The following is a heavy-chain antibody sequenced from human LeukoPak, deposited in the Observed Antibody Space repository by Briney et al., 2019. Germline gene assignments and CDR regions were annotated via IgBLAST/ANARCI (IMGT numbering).Heavy chain of an antibody. CDR1: GFTFSSYA. V-gene: IGHV3-30*04. D-gene: IGHD5-18*01. CDR2: ISYDGSNK. J-gene: IGHJ6*02. CDR3: AREAVDTAVSGRDYYYGMDV. Sequence: GGSLRLSCAASGFTFSSYAMHWVRQAPGKGLEWVAVISYDGSNKYYADSVKGRFTISRDNSKNTPYLQMNSLRAEDTAVYYCAREAVDTAVSGRDYYYGMDVWGQGTTVTVSS.